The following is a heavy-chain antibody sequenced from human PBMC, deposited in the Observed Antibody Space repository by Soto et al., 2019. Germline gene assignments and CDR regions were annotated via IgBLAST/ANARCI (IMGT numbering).Heavy chain of an antibody. J-gene: IGHJ4*02. Sequence: PGWSLRLSCAASGFTFSNAWMSWVRQAPGKGLEWVGRIKGEADGGTTDYAAPVKGRITISRDHSKDTLYLHMNSLKTEDTAVYYCTTGLSNGYYNFDYWGQGT. CDR2: IKGEADGGTT. V-gene: IGHV3-15*01. CDR3: TTGLSNGYYNFDY. D-gene: IGHD3-22*01. CDR1: GFTFSNAW.